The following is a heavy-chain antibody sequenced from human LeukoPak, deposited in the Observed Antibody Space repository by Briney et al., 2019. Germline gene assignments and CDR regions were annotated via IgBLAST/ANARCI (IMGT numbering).Heavy chain of an antibody. J-gene: IGHJ4*02. CDR1: GVSISSSSYY. D-gene: IGHD1-14*01. CDR3: ARRKADY. Sequence: PSETLSLLCSVSGVSISSSSYYGGWIRQPPGKRLELIGSIYYSRSTYYNPSLESRVTIAVDTSKNQFSLKLSSVTTADTAVYYCARRKADYGGQRTLVTVSS. CDR2: IYYSRST. V-gene: IGHV4-39*07.